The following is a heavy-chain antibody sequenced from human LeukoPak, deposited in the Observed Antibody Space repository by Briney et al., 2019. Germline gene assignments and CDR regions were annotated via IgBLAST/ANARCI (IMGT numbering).Heavy chain of an antibody. V-gene: IGHV3-74*01. CDR2: INSDGSST. Sequence: PGGSLRLSCAASGFTFSSYWMHWVRQAPGKGLVWVSRINSDGSSTSYADSVKGRFTISRDNAKNTLYLQMNSLRAEDTAVYYCARVGASVGALDYWGQGTLVTVSS. J-gene: IGHJ4*02. CDR3: ARVGASVGALDY. D-gene: IGHD1-26*01. CDR1: GFTFSSYW.